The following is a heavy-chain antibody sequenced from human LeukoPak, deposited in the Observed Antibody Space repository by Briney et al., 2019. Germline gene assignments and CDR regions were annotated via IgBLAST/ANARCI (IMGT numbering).Heavy chain of an antibody. D-gene: IGHD1-20*01. CDR2: IKSKTDGGTT. Sequence: GGSLRLSCAASGFTFSNAWMSWVRQAPGKGLEWVGRIKSKTDGGTTDYAAPVKGRFTISRDDSKNTLYLQMNSLKTEDTAVYYCTTGSPAAGISGNDDAFDIWGQGTMVTVSS. CDR3: TTGSPAAGISGNDDAFDI. CDR1: GFTFSNAW. V-gene: IGHV3-15*01. J-gene: IGHJ3*02.